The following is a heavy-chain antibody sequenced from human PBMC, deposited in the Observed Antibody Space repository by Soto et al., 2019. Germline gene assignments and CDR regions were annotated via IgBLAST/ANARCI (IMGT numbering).Heavy chain of an antibody. CDR1: GGSISSGDFC. J-gene: IGHJ4*02. V-gene: IGHV4-30-4*01. CDR2: IYYSGST. CDR3: ARGPPFGY. Sequence: SETLSLTCTVSGGSISSGDFCWSWIRQPPGKGLEWIGSIYYSGSTYYNPSLTSRVTISVDTSKNQFSLKLSSVTAADTAVYYCARGPPFGYWGQGTLVTVSS.